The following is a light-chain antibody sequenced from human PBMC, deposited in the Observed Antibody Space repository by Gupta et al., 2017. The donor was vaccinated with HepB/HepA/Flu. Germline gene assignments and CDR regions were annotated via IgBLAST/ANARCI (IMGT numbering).Light chain of an antibody. V-gene: IGLV1-47*01. Sequence: QSVLTHPPSASGIPGQRVTISCSGSSSNIGSNYVYWYQQLPGTAPKLLIYRNNQRPSGAPHRFSGATSGTSASPAISGLRSEDEADYYCSASDASLSGSVVFGGGTKLNV. J-gene: IGLJ2*01. CDR2: RNN. CDR3: SASDASLSGSVV. CDR1: SSNIGSNY.